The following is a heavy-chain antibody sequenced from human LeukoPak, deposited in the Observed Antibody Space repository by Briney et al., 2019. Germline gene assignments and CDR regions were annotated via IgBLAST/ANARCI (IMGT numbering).Heavy chain of an antibody. Sequence: SETLSLTCTVSGGSISSYYWSWIRQPPGKGLEWIGHIFYTGSTNCNPSLKSRVTISVDTSKNQFSLKLSSMTAADTAVYYCARAILGTDYYFDFWGQGTLVTVSS. J-gene: IGHJ4*02. CDR1: GGSISSYY. V-gene: IGHV4-59*01. CDR2: IFYTGST. CDR3: ARAILGTDYYFDF. D-gene: IGHD2-15*01.